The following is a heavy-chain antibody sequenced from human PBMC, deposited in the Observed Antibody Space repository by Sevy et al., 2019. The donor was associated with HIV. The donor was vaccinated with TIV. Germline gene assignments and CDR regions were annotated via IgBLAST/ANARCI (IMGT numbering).Heavy chain of an antibody. D-gene: IGHD2-15*01. Sequence: GESLKISCAASGFTFSSYAMHWVRQAPGKGLEWVAVISYDGSNKYHADSVKGRFSISRDNSKNTLYLQMNSLRAEDTAVYYCARDESRILHGGRPRKGSGMDVWGQGTTVTVSS. CDR2: ISYDGSNK. CDR3: ARDESRILHGGRPRKGSGMDV. V-gene: IGHV3-30-3*01. J-gene: IGHJ6*02. CDR1: GFTFSSYA.